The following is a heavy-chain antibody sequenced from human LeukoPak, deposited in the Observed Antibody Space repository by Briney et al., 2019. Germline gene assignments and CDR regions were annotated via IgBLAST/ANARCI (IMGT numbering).Heavy chain of an antibody. CDR3: AKAHGSGNYYFYYMDI. Sequence: QTGGSLRLSCAASGFTFDDYAMHWVRQAPGKGLEWVSLITGGADSTYYADSVKGRFTISRDDSKNSLYLQMNSLRTEDTALYYCAKAHGSGNYYFYYMDIWGKGTTVTVSS. CDR2: ITGGADST. D-gene: IGHD3-10*01. V-gene: IGHV3-43*02. CDR1: GFTFDDYA. J-gene: IGHJ6*03.